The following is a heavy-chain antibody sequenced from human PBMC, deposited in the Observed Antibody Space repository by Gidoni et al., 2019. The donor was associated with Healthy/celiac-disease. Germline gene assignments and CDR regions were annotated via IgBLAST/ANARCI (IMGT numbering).Heavy chain of an antibody. CDR1: GGSFSGYY. Sequence: QVQLQQWGAGLLKPSETLSLTFAVNGGSFSGYYWSWIRQPPGKGLEGIGEIDHSGSTNYNPSLKSRVTISVDTSKNQFSLKLSSVTAADTAVYYCARGRGYYYGSGSYYVNWGQGTLVTVSS. J-gene: IGHJ4*02. D-gene: IGHD3-10*01. V-gene: IGHV4-34*01. CDR2: IDHSGST. CDR3: ARGRGYYYGSGSYYVN.